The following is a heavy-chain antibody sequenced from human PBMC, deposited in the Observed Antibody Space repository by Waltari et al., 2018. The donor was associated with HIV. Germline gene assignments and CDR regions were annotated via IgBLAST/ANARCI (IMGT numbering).Heavy chain of an antibody. CDR3: ARSYCSSTSCPRGRYFDY. CDR2: TYYRSKWYN. Sequence: RTYYRSKWYNDYAVSVKSRITINPDTSKNQFSLQLNSVTPEDTAVYYCARSYCSSTSCPRGRYFDYWGQGTLVTVSS. V-gene: IGHV6-1*01. D-gene: IGHD2-2*01. J-gene: IGHJ4*02.